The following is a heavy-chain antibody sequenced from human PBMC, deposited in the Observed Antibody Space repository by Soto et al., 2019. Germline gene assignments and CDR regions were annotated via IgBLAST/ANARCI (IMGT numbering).Heavy chain of an antibody. Sequence: GGSLRLSCAASGLTVSSNFMSWVRQAPGKGLEWVSVIYRSSSTYSADSVKDRFTISRDNSKNTLYLQMNSLRTEDTAMYYCVRDDSYSGHDLDHWGQGTRVTVSS. J-gene: IGHJ4*02. CDR2: IYRSSST. D-gene: IGHD5-12*01. CDR3: VRDDSYSGHDLDH. V-gene: IGHV3-66*01. CDR1: GLTVSSNF.